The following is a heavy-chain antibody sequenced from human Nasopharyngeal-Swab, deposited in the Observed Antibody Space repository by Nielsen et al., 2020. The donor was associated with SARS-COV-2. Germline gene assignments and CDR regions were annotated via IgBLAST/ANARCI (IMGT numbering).Heavy chain of an antibody. V-gene: IGHV3-23*01. Sequence: GGSLRLSCAASGFTFSSYAMSWVRQAPGKGLEWVSAISGSGGSTYYADSVKGRFTISRDNSKNTLYLQMNSLRAEDTAVYYCAAGGGSSSSTFDYWGQGTLVTVSS. CDR1: GFTFSSYA. CDR2: ISGSGGST. D-gene: IGHD6-6*01. J-gene: IGHJ4*02. CDR3: AAGGGSSSSTFDY.